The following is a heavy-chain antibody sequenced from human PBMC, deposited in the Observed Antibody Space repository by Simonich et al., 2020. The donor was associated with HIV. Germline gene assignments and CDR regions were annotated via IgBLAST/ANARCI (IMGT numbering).Heavy chain of an antibody. J-gene: IGHJ3*02. CDR2: RNPNSGGT. D-gene: IGHD1-26*01. Sequence: QVQLVQSGAEVKKPGASVKVSCKASGYTFTDYNIHWVRQAPGKGLEWRGRRNPNSGGTDYPQKFQGRVTMTRDKSITTAYMELSRLRSDDTAFYYCATHGPGSYSSALDIWGQGTMVTVSS. CDR3: ATHGPGSYSSALDI. CDR1: GYTFTDYN. V-gene: IGHV1-2*06.